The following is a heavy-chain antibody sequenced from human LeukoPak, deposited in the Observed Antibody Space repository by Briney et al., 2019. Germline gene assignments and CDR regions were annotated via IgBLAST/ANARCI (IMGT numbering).Heavy chain of an antibody. CDR1: GGSISSDGYY. CDR2: IYYSGNT. J-gene: IGHJ4*02. Sequence: PSETLSLTCTVSGGSISSDGYYWSWIRQFPGKGLEWIGYIYYSGNTVYNPSLKSRVTISVDTSKNQFSLRLSSVTAADTAVYYCARGSQGSEGWGQGTLVTVSS. CDR3: ARGSQGSEG. V-gene: IGHV4-31*03.